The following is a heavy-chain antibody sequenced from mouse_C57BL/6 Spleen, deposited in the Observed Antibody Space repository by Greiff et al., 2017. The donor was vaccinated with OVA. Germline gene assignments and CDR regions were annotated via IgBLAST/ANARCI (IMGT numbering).Heavy chain of an antibody. Sequence: VKLMESGPELVKPGASVKISCKASGYAFSSSWMNWVKQRPGKGLEWIGRIYPGDGDTNYNGKFKGKATLTADKSSSTAYMQLSSLTSEDSAVYFCARRGYGSSGAMDYWGQGTSVTVSS. J-gene: IGHJ4*01. V-gene: IGHV1-82*01. CDR3: ARRGYGSSGAMDY. CDR2: IYPGDGDT. D-gene: IGHD1-1*01. CDR1: GYAFSSSW.